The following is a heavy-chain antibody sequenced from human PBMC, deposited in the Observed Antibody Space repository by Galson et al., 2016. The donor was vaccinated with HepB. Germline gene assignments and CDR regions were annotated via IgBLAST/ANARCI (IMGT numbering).Heavy chain of an antibody. D-gene: IGHD6-13*01. V-gene: IGHV1-69*13. CDR2: IIPIFGTT. Sequence: SVKVSCKASGDTLSSYAISWVRQAPGQGLEWMGGIIPIFGTTNYAQKLQGRVTITADESTSTAYMELSSLRSEDTAVYYCARDPGVAAAGHYNGLDVWGQGTTVTVSS. CDR1: GDTLSSYA. CDR3: ARDPGVAAAGHYNGLDV. J-gene: IGHJ6*02.